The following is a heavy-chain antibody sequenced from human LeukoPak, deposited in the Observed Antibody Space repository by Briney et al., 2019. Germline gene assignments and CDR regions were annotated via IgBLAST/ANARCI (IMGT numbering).Heavy chain of an antibody. CDR1: GFSFSEFY. Sequence: GGSLRLSCAASGFSFSEFYVSWIRQAPGKGLEWLSYITTSGTNTYYADSVRGRFTVSRDNAKNSLYLQMNSLRAEDTAVYYCARARGGSYTYWGQGTLVTVSS. J-gene: IGHJ4*02. V-gene: IGHV3-11*04. D-gene: IGHD1-26*01. CDR2: ITTSGTNT. CDR3: ARARGGSYTY.